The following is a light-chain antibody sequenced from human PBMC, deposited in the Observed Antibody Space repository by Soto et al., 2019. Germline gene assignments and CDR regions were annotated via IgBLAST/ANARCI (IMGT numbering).Light chain of an antibody. Sequence: DIPMTQSPSSLSASVGDRVTITCQASQDISNYLTWYQQKPGKAPKLLIYDASNLETGVPSRFSGSGSGTDFTCTISSLQPADIARYDCQDYDNVPVFTFGPGTKVDIK. CDR2: DAS. V-gene: IGKV1-33*01. CDR3: QDYDNVPVFT. J-gene: IGKJ3*01. CDR1: QDISNY.